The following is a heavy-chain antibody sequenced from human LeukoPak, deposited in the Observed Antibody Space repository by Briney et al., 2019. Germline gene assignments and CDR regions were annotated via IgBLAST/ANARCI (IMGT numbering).Heavy chain of an antibody. CDR1: GYSISSGYY. CDR3: ARLPLQDNWFDP. V-gene: IGHV4-38-2*01. D-gene: IGHD4-11*01. CDR2: IYHSVST. Sequence: PSETLSLTCAVSGYSISSGYYWGWIRQPPGKGLEWIGSIYHSVSTYYNPSLKSRVTISVDTSKNQFSLKLSSVTAADTAVYYCARLPLQDNWFDPWGQGTLVTVSS. J-gene: IGHJ5*02.